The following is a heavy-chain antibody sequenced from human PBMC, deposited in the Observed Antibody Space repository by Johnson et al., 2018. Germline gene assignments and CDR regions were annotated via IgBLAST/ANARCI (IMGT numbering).Heavy chain of an antibody. CDR3: ARDQQSRLGYGMDV. CDR1: GFTFSSYS. CDR2: ISSSSSTI. Sequence: VQLQESGGGVVQPGRSLRLSCAASGFTFSSYSMNWVRQAPGKGLEWVSYISSSSSTIYYAASVKGRFTISRDNSKNTLYLQMNSLKAEDTAVYYCARDQQSRLGYGMDVWGQGTTVTVSS. D-gene: IGHD3-10*01. V-gene: IGHV3-48*01. J-gene: IGHJ6*02.